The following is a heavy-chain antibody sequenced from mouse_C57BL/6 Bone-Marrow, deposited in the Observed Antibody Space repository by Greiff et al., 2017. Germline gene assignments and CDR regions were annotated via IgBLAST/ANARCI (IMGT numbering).Heavy chain of an antibody. CDR1: GYTFTNYW. CDR3: ARAFYYGSSLDAMDY. D-gene: IGHD1-1*01. J-gene: IGHJ4*01. V-gene: IGHV1-63*01. CDR2: IYPGGGYT. Sequence: QVHVKQSGAELVRPGTSVKMSCKASGYTFTNYWIGWAKQRPGHGLEWIGDIYPGGGYTNYNEKFKGKATLTADKSSSTAYMQFSSLTSEDSAIYYCARAFYYGSSLDAMDYWGQGTSVTVSS.